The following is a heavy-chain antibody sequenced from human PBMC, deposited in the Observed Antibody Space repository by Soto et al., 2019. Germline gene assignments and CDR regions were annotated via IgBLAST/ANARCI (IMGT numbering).Heavy chain of an antibody. V-gene: IGHV4-39*01. CDR2: IYYSGST. CDR1: GGSISSSSYY. Sequence: SETLSLTCTVSGGSISSSSYYWGWIRQPPGKGLEWIGSIYYSGSTYYNPSLKSRVTISVDTSKNQLSLKLSSVTAADTAVYYCARRIAAAPYYFDYWGQGTLVTVSS. CDR3: ARRIAAAPYYFDY. D-gene: IGHD6-13*01. J-gene: IGHJ4*02.